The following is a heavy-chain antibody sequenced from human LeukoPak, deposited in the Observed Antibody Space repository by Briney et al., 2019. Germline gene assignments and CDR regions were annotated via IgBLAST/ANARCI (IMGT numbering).Heavy chain of an antibody. V-gene: IGHV1-46*01. D-gene: IGHD1-7*01. J-gene: IGHJ6*03. Sequence: ASVKVSCKASGYTFTSYYMHWVRQAPGQGLEWMGIINPSGGSTSYAQKFQGRVTMTRDTSTSTVYMELSSLRSEDTAVYYCARDRGELTYYYYYMDVWGKGTTVTVSS. CDR2: INPSGGST. CDR3: ARDRGELTYYYYYMDV. CDR1: GYTFTSYY.